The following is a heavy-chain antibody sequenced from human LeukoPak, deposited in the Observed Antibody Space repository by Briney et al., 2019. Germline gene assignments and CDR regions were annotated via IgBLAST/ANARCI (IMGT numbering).Heavy chain of an antibody. J-gene: IGHJ4*02. V-gene: IGHV3-74*01. Sequence: GGSLRLSCAASGLTFTSYCMHAVRQAPGKGLLWVSRINSDGSSTSYADSVKGRFTISRDNAKNTLYLQMNSLRAEDTAVYYCARDCQYCSNTNCRCCWGQGTLVTVSS. CDR3: ARDCQYCSNTNCRCC. CDR1: GLTFTSYC. D-gene: IGHD2-2*01. CDR2: INSDGSST.